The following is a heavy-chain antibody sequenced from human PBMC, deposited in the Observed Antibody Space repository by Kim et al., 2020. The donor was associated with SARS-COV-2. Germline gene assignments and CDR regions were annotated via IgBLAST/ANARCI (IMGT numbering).Heavy chain of an antibody. CDR3: ARSPTGIDWPRDACDI. CDR2: INHSGST. CDR1: GGSFSGYY. V-gene: IGHV4-34*01. Sequence: SETLSLTCAVYGGSFSGYYWSWIRQPPGKGLEWIGEINHSGSTNYNPSLKSRVTISVDTSKNQFSLKLSSVTAADTAVYYCARSPTGIDWPRDACDIWG. J-gene: IGHJ3*02. D-gene: IGHD3-9*01.